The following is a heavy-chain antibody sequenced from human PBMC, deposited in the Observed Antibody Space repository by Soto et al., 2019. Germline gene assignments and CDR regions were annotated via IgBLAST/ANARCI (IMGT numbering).Heavy chain of an antibody. Sequence: EVQLVESGGGLVKPGGSLRLSCAASGFTFSSYSRNWVRQAPGKGLEWVSSISSSSSYIYYADSVKGRFTISRDNAKNSLYLQMNSLRAEDTAVYYCARDLGLVAPTRRLDPWGQGTLVTVSS. D-gene: IGHD2-15*01. CDR1: GFTFSSYS. CDR3: ARDLGLVAPTRRLDP. J-gene: IGHJ5*02. CDR2: ISSSSSYI. V-gene: IGHV3-21*01.